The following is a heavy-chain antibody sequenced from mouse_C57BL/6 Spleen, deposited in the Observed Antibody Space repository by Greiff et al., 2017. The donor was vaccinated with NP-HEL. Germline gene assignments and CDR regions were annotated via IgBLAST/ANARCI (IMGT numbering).Heavy chain of an antibody. CDR1: GFSLTSYG. Sequence: VQLQESGPGLVQPSQSLSITCTVSGFSLTSYGVHWVRQSPGKGLEWLGVIWSGGSTDYNAAFISRLSISKDNSKSQVFFKMNSLQADDTAIYYCARKGGITTVVADYYAMDYWGQGTSVTVSS. D-gene: IGHD1-1*01. CDR2: IWSGGST. J-gene: IGHJ4*01. CDR3: ARKGGITTVVADYYAMDY. V-gene: IGHV2-2*01.